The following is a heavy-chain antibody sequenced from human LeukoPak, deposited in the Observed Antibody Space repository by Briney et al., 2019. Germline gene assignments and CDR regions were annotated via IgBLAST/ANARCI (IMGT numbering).Heavy chain of an antibody. D-gene: IGHD3-16*01. CDR3: ARSSHHTGGENDY. CDR2: IYYSGST. V-gene: IGHV4-59*08. CDR1: GFTFSNAW. J-gene: IGHJ4*02. Sequence: GSLRLSCAASGFTFSNAWMSWVRQTPGKGLEWIGYIYYSGSTNYNPSLESRVTISVDTSKNQFSLKLSSVTAADTAVYYCARSSHHTGGENDYWGQGTLVTVSS.